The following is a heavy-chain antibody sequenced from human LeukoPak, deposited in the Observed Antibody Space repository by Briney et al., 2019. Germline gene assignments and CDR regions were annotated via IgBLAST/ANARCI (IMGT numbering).Heavy chain of an antibody. D-gene: IGHD6-6*01. Sequence: PGGSLRLSCAASGFTFSSYAMSWVRQAPGKGLEWVSAISGSGGSTYYADSVKGRFTISRDNSKNTLYLQMNSLRAEGTAVYYCALRPGQYSRGYWGQGTLVAVSS. CDR1: GFTFSSYA. CDR3: ALRPGQYSRGY. CDR2: ISGSGGST. V-gene: IGHV3-23*01. J-gene: IGHJ4*02.